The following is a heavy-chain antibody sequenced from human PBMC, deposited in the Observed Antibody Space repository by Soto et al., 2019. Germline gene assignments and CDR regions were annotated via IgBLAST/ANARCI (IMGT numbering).Heavy chain of an antibody. J-gene: IGHJ4*02. CDR2: LSYDGDKE. CDR3: GKDLMGEQWLGVMHY. D-gene: IGHD6-19*01. Sequence: QVQLEESGGNVVQPGRSLRLSCAASGFCFSDYGMHWVRQAPGKGLESVALLSYDGDKEYYADSVKGRFTISRDNSKNTVFLQMNSLRPEDTAVYYCGKDLMGEQWLGVMHYWGQGTLVTVSS. V-gene: IGHV3-30*18. CDR1: GFCFSDYG.